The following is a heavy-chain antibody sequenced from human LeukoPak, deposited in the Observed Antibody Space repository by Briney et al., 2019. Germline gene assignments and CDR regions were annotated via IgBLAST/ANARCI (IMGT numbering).Heavy chain of an antibody. V-gene: IGHV3-21*01. Sequence: PGGSLRLSCEPSGFTFSAYSMNWVRQAPGKGLEWVSSISRRSSSTYYADSVKGRFTISRDNAKNSLYLQMNSLRAEDTAVYYCAKTPGELWSWYDYWGRGTLVTVSS. CDR3: AKTPGELWSWYDY. CDR1: GFTFSAYS. J-gene: IGHJ4*02. D-gene: IGHD5-18*01. CDR2: ISRRSSST.